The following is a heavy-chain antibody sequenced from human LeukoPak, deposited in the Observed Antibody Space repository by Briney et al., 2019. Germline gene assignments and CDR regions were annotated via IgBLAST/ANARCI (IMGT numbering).Heavy chain of an antibody. V-gene: IGHV1-18*01. CDR3: ARGSVGATSELDY. D-gene: IGHD1-26*01. Sequence: ASVKVSCKASGNTFTNNGISWVRQAPGQGLEWMGWISAYNGNTNYAQKFQGRVTMTTDTSTSTACMELSSLRCEDTAVYYCARGSVGATSELDYWGQGTLVTVSS. CDR2: ISAYNGNT. J-gene: IGHJ4*02. CDR1: GNTFTNNG.